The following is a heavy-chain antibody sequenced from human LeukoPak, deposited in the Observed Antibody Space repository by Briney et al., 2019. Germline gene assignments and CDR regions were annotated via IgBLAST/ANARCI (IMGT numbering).Heavy chain of an antibody. J-gene: IGHJ4*02. CDR2: IYPGDSDT. CDR1: GYSFPNYW. V-gene: IGHV5-51*01. Sequence: GESLKISCQGSGYSFPNYWIGWVRQMPGKGLEWMGIIYPGDSDTRYSPSLQGQVTISADKSISTAYLQWSSLKASDTAMYYCARQYSGYDPLDYWGQGTLVTVSS. D-gene: IGHD5-12*01. CDR3: ARQYSGYDPLDY.